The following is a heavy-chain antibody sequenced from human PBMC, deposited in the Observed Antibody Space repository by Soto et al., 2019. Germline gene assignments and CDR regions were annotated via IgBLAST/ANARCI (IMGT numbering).Heavy chain of an antibody. D-gene: IGHD4-4*01. CDR1: GGSISRDDYY. V-gene: IGHV4-30-4*01. CDR3: AGDRSNSPDYFDY. J-gene: IGHJ4*02. CDR2: IYYSGRT. Sequence: SETLSLTCTASGGSISRDDYYWTWIRQPPGKGLEWIGYIYYSGRTKYNPSLESRITISIDTAKNHFSLTLSSVSAADTAVYYCAGDRSNSPDYFDYWGQGTLVTVSS.